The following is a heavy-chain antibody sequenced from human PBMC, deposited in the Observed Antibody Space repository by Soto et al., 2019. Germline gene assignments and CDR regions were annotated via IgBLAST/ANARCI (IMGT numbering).Heavy chain of an antibody. J-gene: IGHJ3*02. CDR3: ARCLGITMLVVGNGAFDI. D-gene: IGHD3-22*01. V-gene: IGHV4-34*01. Sequence: SETLSLTCAVYGGSFSGYYWSWIRQPPGKGLEWIGEINHSGSTNYNPSLKSRVTISVDTSKNKFSLNLSSVTAADTAVSYCARCLGITMLVVGNGAFDIW. CDR1: GGSFSGYY. CDR2: INHSGST.